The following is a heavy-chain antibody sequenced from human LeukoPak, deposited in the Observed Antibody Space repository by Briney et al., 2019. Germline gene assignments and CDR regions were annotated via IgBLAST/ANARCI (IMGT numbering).Heavy chain of an antibody. Sequence: SETLSLTCAVYGGSFSGYYWSWIRQPPGKGLEWIGEINHSGSTNYNPTLKSRVTISVDTSKNQFSLKLSSVTAADTAVYYCAIQPSMITFGGVIVHYTLDYWGQGTLVTVSS. CDR2: INHSGST. J-gene: IGHJ4*02. CDR3: AIQPSMITFGGVIVHYTLDY. D-gene: IGHD3-16*02. CDR1: GGSFSGYY. V-gene: IGHV4-34*01.